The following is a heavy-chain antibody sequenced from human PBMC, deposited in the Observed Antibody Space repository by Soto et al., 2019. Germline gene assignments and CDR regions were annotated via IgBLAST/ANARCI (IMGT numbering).Heavy chain of an antibody. CDR1: GFTFSSYG. Sequence: QVQLVESGGGVVQPGRSLRLSCAASGFTFSSYGMHWVRQAPGKGLEWVAVIWYDGSNKYYADSVKGRFTISRDNSKNTLYRQMNSLRAEDTAVYYCARDKGGSGYYGWFDPWGQGTLVTVSS. CDR3: ARDKGGSGYYGWFDP. V-gene: IGHV3-33*01. D-gene: IGHD3-22*01. J-gene: IGHJ5*02. CDR2: IWYDGSNK.